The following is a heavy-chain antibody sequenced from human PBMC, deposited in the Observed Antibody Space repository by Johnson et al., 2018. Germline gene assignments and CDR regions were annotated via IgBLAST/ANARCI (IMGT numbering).Heavy chain of an antibody. CDR3: ARQWGYGMDV. D-gene: IGHD2-8*01. CDR2: IDSAGDT. CDR1: GFTFSSYD. Sequence: EVQLVESGGGVVQPGRSLRLSCAASGFTFSSYDMHWVRQATGKGLEWVSAIDSAGDTYYADSVKGRFTISRDNAKNSLYLQMNSLRAEDTAIYYCARQWGYGMDVWGQGTTVTVSS. J-gene: IGHJ6*02. V-gene: IGHV3-13*01.